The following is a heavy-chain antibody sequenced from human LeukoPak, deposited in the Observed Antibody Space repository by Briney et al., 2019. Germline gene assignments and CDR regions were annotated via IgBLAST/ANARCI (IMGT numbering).Heavy chain of an antibody. CDR1: GGSISSGGYY. D-gene: IGHD3-10*01. V-gene: IGHV4-30-4*08. CDR3: IAGFGHYYFDY. J-gene: IGHJ4*02. Sequence: SQTLSLTCTVSGGSISSGGYYWSWIRQPPGKGLEWIGYIYYSGSTYYNPSLKSRVTISVDTSKNQFSLKLSSVTAADTAVYYCIAGFGHYYFDYWGQGTLVTVSS. CDR2: IYYSGST.